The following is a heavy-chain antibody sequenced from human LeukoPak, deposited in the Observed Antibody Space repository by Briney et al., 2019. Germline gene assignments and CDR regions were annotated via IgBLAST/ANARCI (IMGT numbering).Heavy chain of an antibody. D-gene: IGHD6-19*01. J-gene: IGHJ4*02. CDR3: ARPTAVAGTFDY. CDR1: GGSISSSSYY. V-gene: IGHV4-39*01. CDR2: IYYSGST. Sequence: SETLPLTCTVSGGSISSSSYYWGWIRQPPGKGLEWIGSIYYSGSTYYNPSLKSRVTISVDTSKNQFSLKLSCVTAADTAVYYCARPTAVAGTFDYWGQGTLVTVSS.